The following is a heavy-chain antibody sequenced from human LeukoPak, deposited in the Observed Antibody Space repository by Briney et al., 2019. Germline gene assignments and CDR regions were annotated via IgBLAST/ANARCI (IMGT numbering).Heavy chain of an antibody. CDR3: ARVGHCSSTACFIDY. V-gene: IGHV3-74*01. Sequence: PGGSLRLSCAASGFTFSSYAMNWVRQAPGKGLVWVSRIESDGGSTDYADSLKGRFTISRDNAKNTLYLEMNSLRAEDTAVYYCARVGHCSSTACFIDYWGQGTLVTVSS. CDR2: IESDGGST. J-gene: IGHJ4*02. CDR1: GFTFSSYA. D-gene: IGHD2-2*01.